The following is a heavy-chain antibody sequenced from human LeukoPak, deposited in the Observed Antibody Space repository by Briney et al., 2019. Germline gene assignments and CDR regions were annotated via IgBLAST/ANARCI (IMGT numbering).Heavy chain of an antibody. D-gene: IGHD2-2*02. CDR2: MNPNSGNT. V-gene: IGHV1-8*01. Sequence: GASVKVSCKASGYTFNSYDINWARQATGQGLEWMGWMNPNSGNTGYAQKFQNRVTMTRNTSINTAYMELDSLRSEDTAVYYCARAARGFCGSISCYTLDSWGQGTLVTVSS. J-gene: IGHJ4*02. CDR3: ARAARGFCGSISCYTLDS. CDR1: GYTFNSYD.